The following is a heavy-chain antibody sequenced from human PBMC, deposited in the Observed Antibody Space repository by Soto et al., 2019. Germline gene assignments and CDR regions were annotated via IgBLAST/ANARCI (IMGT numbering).Heavy chain of an antibody. V-gene: IGHV1-46*01. CDR2: INPSGGST. CDR1: GYTFSTYA. D-gene: IGHD3-3*02. Sequence: ASVKVSCKASGYTFSTYAVHWVRQAPGQGLEWMGIINPSGGSTSYAQKFQGRVTMTRDTSTSTVYMELSSLRSEDTAVYYCATLDARFDYWGQGTLVTVSS. J-gene: IGHJ4*02. CDR3: ATLDARFDY.